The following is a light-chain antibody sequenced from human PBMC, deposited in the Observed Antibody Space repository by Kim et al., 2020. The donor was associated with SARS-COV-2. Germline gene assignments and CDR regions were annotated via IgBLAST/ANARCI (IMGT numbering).Light chain of an antibody. J-gene: IGLJ2*01. CDR2: GNN. Sequence: ALGQTVRITCQGDSLRTYYARWYQRKPGQAPRFVIWGNNNRPSGISDRFSGSRSRNTDSLTITGARAEDEADDYCNSRDSSSEHLVFGGGTQLTVL. V-gene: IGLV3-19*01. CDR1: SLRTYY. CDR3: NSRDSSSEHLV.